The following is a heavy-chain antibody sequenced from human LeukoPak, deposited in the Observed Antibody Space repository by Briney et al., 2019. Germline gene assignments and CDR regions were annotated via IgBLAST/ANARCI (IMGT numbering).Heavy chain of an antibody. CDR2: ISYSGST. CDR1: GGSISGYY. D-gene: IGHD1-26*01. J-gene: IGHJ4*02. Sequence: PSETLSLTCTVSGGSISGYYWSWIRQPPGKGLEWIGYISYSGSTNYIPSLKSRVTISVDTSKNQFSLKLSSVTAADTAVYYCARGEWDLLFDYWGQGTLVTVSS. CDR3: ARGEWDLLFDY. V-gene: IGHV4-59*01.